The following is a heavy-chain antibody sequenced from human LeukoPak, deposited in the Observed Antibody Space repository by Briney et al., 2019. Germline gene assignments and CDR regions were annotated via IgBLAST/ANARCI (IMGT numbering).Heavy chain of an antibody. J-gene: IGHJ3*02. CDR3: ARFPFQEMAAFDI. CDR2: IIPIFGTA. CDR1: GGTFSSYA. D-gene: IGHD5-24*01. Sequence: SVTVSCEASGGTFSSYAISWVRQAPGQGLEWMGGIIPIFGTANYAQKFQGRVTITADESTSTAYMELSSLRSEDTAVYYCARFPFQEMAAFDIWGQGTMVTVSS. V-gene: IGHV1-69*13.